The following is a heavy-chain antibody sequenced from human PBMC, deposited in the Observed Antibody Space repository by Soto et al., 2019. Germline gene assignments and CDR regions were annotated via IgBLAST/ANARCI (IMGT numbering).Heavy chain of an antibody. CDR3: ARDDHTYGVY. V-gene: IGHV3-11*01. Sequence: GGSLRLSCAASGFGFRDYFMSWIRQAPGKGLEWVSYIGPYGNTIFYADSVKGRFTISRDDATNSLFLHMSSLRTEDTAVYYCARDDHTYGVYWGQGTPVTVSS. CDR2: IGPYGNTI. CDR1: GFGFRDYF. D-gene: IGHD2-21*01. J-gene: IGHJ4*02.